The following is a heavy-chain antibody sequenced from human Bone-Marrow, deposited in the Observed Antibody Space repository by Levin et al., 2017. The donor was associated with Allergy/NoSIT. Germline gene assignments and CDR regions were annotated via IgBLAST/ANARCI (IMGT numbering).Heavy chain of an antibody. CDR1: DYRFRGYG. V-gene: IGHV1-18*01. J-gene: IGHJ6*02. D-gene: IGHD2-15*01. CDR2: VSAYEGTT. Sequence: AASVKVSCKTSDYRFRGYGITWVRQAPGQGLEWMGWVSAYEGTTNYAESLQGRVSMTTDTSTTTAYMELRSLKPDDTAVYYCARVSLLDPAHYFYAFDVWGQGTMVTVSS. CDR3: ARVSLLDPAHYFYAFDV.